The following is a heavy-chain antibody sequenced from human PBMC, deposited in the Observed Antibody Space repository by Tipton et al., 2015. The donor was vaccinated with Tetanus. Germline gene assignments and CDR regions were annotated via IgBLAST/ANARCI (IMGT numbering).Heavy chain of an antibody. CDR1: GFTVSSNY. V-gene: IGHV3-66*01. D-gene: IGHD3-22*01. CDR3: ARGYYDSSGYTHDY. J-gene: IGHJ4*02. CDR2: IYSGGST. Sequence: SLRLSCAASGFTVSSNYMNWVRQAPGKGLEWVSVIYSGGSTYYADSVKGRFTISRDNAKNSLYLQMNSLRAEDTALYHCARGYYDSSGYTHDYWGQGTLVTVSS.